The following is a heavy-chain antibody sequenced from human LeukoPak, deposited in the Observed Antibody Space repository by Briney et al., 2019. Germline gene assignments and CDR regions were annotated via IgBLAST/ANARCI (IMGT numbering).Heavy chain of an antibody. J-gene: IGHJ4*02. Sequence: SQTLSLTCAASGGSISNGAYSWSWIRQPPGKGLEWIGFIYHSGTTYYNPSLKSRLTFSVDKSKNQFSLKLTSVTAADTALYYCARNYYGSGSFYVHNWGQGTLVTVSS. CDR3: ARNYYGSGSFYVHN. CDR2: IYHSGTT. CDR1: GGSISNGAYS. V-gene: IGHV4-30-2*01. D-gene: IGHD3-10*01.